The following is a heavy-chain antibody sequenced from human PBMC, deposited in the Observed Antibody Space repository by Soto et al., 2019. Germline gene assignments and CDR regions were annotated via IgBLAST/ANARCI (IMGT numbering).Heavy chain of an antibody. CDR1: GGSISSYY. V-gene: IGHV4-59*08. D-gene: IGHD5-12*01. CDR3: ARLGGYDYYLDY. J-gene: IGHJ4*02. Sequence: SETLSLTCTVSGGSISSYYWSWIRQPPGKGLEWIGYIYYSGSTNYNPSLKSRVTISVDTSKNQFSLKLSSVTAADTAVYYRARLGGYDYYLDYWGQGSLDTVSS. CDR2: IYYSGST.